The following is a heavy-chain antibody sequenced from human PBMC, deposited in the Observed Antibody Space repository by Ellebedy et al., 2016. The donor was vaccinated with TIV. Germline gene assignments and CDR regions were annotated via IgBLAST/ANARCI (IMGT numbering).Heavy chain of an antibody. CDR2: IYYSGST. Sequence: SETLSLTXTVSGGSISSGGYYCSWLRQHPGKGLEWIGYIYYSGSTYYNPSLKSRVTISVDTSKNQFSLKLSSVTAADTAVYYCARVIEHGLMDYWGQGTLVTVSS. CDR3: ARVIEHGLMDY. D-gene: IGHD2-21*01. J-gene: IGHJ4*02. V-gene: IGHV4-31*03. CDR1: GGSISSGGYY.